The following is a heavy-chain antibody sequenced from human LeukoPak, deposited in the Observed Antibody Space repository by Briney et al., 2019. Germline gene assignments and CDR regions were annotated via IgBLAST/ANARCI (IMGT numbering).Heavy chain of an antibody. J-gene: IGHJ4*02. D-gene: IGHD6-13*01. CDR1: GFSVSGYW. CDR3: AREWQGGIAAAGTRIEGDY. V-gene: IGHV3-7*01. Sequence: GGSLRLSCAVSGFSVSGYWMTWVRQAPGKGLEWVANVKQVGSEKNYVDSVKGRFTISRDNAENSLFLQMNSLRVEDTAVYYCAREWQGGIAAAGTRIEGDYWGQGTLVAVSS. CDR2: VKQVGSEK.